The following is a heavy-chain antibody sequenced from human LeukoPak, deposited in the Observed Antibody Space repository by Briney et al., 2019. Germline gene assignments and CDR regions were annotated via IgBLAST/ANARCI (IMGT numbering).Heavy chain of an antibody. Sequence: GGSLRLSCAAAGFTFSSYGMHWVRQAPGKGLEWVAVILNDGSQGKYADSVKGRFTISRDNSKNTLFLQMNSLRAEDTAVYYCARDDALGDNALDIWGQGTMVTVSS. V-gene: IGHV3-33*01. J-gene: IGHJ3*02. D-gene: IGHD3-16*01. CDR1: GFTFSSYG. CDR2: ILNDGSQG. CDR3: ARDDALGDNALDI.